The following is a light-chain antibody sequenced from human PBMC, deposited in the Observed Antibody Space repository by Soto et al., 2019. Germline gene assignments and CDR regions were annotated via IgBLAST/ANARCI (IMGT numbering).Light chain of an antibody. CDR1: HGIRND. CDR3: LQHNSDPRT. J-gene: IGKJ1*01. V-gene: IGKV1-17*01. Sequence: DIQMTQSPSSLSASVGDRVSITCRASHGIRNDLSWYQQKPGKAPKRLIYAASSLHSGVPSRFSVSGSGTEFTLTISSLQPEDFATYYCLQHNSDPRTFGQGTKVDI. CDR2: AAS.